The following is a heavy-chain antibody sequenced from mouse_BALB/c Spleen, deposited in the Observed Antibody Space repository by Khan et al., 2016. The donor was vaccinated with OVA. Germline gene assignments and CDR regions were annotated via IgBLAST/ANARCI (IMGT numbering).Heavy chain of an antibody. Sequence: VKLLESGAELVRPGSSVKISCKASGYAFSNYWMNWVKQRPGQGLEWIGQIYPGDGDTSFNGKFRGKATLTADKSSSTAYMQLSSLTSEDSAVYFCARSGYDYVAYWGQGTLVTVSA. CDR3: ARSGYDYVAY. D-gene: IGHD2-14*01. V-gene: IGHV1-80*01. CDR1: GYAFSNYW. J-gene: IGHJ3*01. CDR2: IYPGDGDT.